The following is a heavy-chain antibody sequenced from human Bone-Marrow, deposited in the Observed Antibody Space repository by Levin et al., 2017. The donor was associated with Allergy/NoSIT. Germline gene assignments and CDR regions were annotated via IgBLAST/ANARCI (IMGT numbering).Heavy chain of an antibody. CDR1: GYTFTMYT. CDR3: ARDLGKTWEH. CDR2: IDAANGDT. D-gene: IGHD3-16*01. Sequence: ASVKVSCEASGYTFTMYTVHWVRQAPGQRLEWMGWIDAANGDTKYSQKFQDRVTTTTDTSASTAHLELSSLKSEDTAVYFCARDLGKTWEHWGQGTLVTVSS. V-gene: IGHV1-3*01. J-gene: IGHJ1*01.